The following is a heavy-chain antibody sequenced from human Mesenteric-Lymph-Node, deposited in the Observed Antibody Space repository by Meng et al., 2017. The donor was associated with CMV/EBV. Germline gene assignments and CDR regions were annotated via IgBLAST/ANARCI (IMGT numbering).Heavy chain of an antibody. J-gene: IGHJ4*03. CDR1: GFTFSTYA. D-gene: IGHD3-3*01. V-gene: IGHV3-23*01. CDR3: ARFGTYYDFFSGWIQQVGYFDY. Sequence: GESLKISCAASGFTFSTYAMSWVREAPGKGLEWVSGIIGGGSTDYADSVKGRFTISRDTSKNTLYLQLNSLRAEDTAVYYCARFGTYYDFFSGWIQQVGYFDYWGQGTLVTVSS. CDR2: IIGGGST.